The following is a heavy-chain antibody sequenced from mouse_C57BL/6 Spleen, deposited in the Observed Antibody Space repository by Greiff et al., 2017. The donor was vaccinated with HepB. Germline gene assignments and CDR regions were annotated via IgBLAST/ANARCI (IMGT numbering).Heavy chain of an antibody. J-gene: IGHJ4*01. CDR2: ISSGGSYT. D-gene: IGHD1-2*01. CDR1: GFTFSSYG. CDR3: ARPTTTASMDY. Sequence: EVQLVESGGDLVKPGGSLKLSCAASGFTFSSYGMSWVRQTPDKRLEWVATISSGGSYTYYPDSVKGRFTISRDNAKNTLYLQMSSLKSEDTAMYYCARPTTTASMDYWGQGTSVTVSS. V-gene: IGHV5-6*01.